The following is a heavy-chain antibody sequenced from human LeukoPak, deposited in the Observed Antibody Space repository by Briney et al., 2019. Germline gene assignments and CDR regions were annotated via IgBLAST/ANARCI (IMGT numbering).Heavy chain of an antibody. J-gene: IGHJ4*02. CDR2: ISTYNGDT. Sequence: ASVTVSCKTSGYTFTRYGITWVRQAPGQGLEWMGWISTYNGDTKYAQNLQGRVTMTRDTSTNTAYMELRSLRSDDTAVYYCARDPSNSSGRYIFFDFWGQGTLVAVSS. V-gene: IGHV1-18*01. D-gene: IGHD6-13*01. CDR3: ARDPSNSSGRYIFFDF. CDR1: GYTFTRYG.